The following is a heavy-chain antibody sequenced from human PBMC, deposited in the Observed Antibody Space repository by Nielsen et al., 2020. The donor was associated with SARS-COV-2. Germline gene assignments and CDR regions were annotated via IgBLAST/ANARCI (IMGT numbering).Heavy chain of an antibody. CDR2: INHSGST. D-gene: IGHD1-14*01. V-gene: IGHV4-34*01. CDR1: GGSISSYY. J-gene: IGHJ5*02. CDR3: ASGDRPAFDP. Sequence: SETLSLTCTVSGGSISSYYWSWIRQPPGKGLEWIGEINHSGSTNYNPSLKGRVTISVDTSKNQFSLKLSSVTAADTAVYYCASGDRPAFDPWGQGTLVTVSS.